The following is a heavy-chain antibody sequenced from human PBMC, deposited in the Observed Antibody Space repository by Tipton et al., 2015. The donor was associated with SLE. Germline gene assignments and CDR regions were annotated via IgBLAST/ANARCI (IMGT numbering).Heavy chain of an antibody. CDR1: GGSISSSSYY. D-gene: IGHD3-3*01. V-gene: IGHV4-39*07. CDR3: ARDTIFGVAH. CDR2: IYYSGST. J-gene: IGHJ4*02. Sequence: TPSLTCTVSGGSISSSSYYWGWIRQPPGKGLEWTGSIYYSGSTYYNPSLKSRVTISVDTSKNQFSLKLSSVTAAGTAVYYCARDTIFGVAHWGQGTLVTVSS.